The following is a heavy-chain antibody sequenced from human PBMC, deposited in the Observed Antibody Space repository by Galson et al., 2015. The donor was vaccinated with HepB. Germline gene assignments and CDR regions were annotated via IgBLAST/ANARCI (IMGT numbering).Heavy chain of an antibody. V-gene: IGHV1-46*01. CDR3: ARYSSTMAFDY. Sequence: SVKVSCKASGYTFTTYYMFWVRQAPGQGLEWMGMINPSGGSTSYSQKFQGTVTMTRDTSTSTVYLELSSLGSEDTAVYYCARYSSTMAFDYWGQGTLVTVSS. CDR2: INPSGGST. D-gene: IGHD2-2*01. CDR1: GYTFTTYY. J-gene: IGHJ4*02.